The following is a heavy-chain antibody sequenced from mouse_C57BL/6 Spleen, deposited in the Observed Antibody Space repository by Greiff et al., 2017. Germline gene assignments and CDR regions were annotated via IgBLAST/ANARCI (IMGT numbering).Heavy chain of an antibody. CDR1: GYTFTSYW. J-gene: IGHJ2*01. Sequence: QVQLQQPGAELVKPGASVKVSCKASGYTFTSYWMHWVKQRPGQGLEWIGRIHPSDSDTNYNQKFKGKATLTVDKSSSTAYMQLSILTSEDSAVXYCAIGLIYYDYDVDYWGQGTTLTVSS. V-gene: IGHV1-74*01. CDR2: IHPSDSDT. CDR3: AIGLIYYDYDVDY. D-gene: IGHD2-4*01.